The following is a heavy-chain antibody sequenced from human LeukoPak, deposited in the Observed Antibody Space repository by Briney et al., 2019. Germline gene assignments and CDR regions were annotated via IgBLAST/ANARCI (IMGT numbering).Heavy chain of an antibody. D-gene: IGHD4-17*01. V-gene: IGHV3-30*03. CDR2: ISYDGSNK. Sequence: PGGSLRLSCAASGFTFSSYGMHWVRQAPGKGLEWVAVISYDGSNKYYADSVKGRFTISRDNSKDTLYLEMNSLRGEDTAVYYCAREMTTVTTVHFQHWGQGTLVTVSS. J-gene: IGHJ1*01. CDR1: GFTFSSYG. CDR3: AREMTTVTTVHFQH.